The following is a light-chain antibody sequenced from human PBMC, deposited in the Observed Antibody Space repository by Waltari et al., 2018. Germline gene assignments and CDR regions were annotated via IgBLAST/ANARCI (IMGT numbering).Light chain of an antibody. CDR1: QSVSNY. Sequence: DIVLTQSPAILSLSPGERASLSCRASQSVSNYLAWYQQKPGQAPTLLIYDTSNRATGIPAGFSGSGFGTDFTLTISNLEPEDFAIYYCQQRRSWPLTFGGGTKVEIK. V-gene: IGKV3-11*01. CDR2: DTS. CDR3: QQRRSWPLT. J-gene: IGKJ4*01.